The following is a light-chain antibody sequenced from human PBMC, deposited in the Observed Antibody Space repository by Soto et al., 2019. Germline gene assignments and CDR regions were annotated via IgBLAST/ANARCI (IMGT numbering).Light chain of an antibody. J-gene: IGKJ1*01. Sequence: DIQMTQSPSSLSASVGDTVTITFRASQALSNYLAWYQQKPGKAPDLLIYSASTLQSGVPSRFSGSGSETDFTLTISSLQPEDFATYYCQQSYSRTFGQGTKVDIK. V-gene: IGKV1-39*01. CDR2: SAS. CDR3: QQSYSRT. CDR1: QALSNY.